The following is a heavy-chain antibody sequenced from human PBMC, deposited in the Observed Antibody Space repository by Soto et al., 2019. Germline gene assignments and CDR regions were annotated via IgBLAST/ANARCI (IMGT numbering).Heavy chain of an antibody. D-gene: IGHD1-26*01. V-gene: IGHV5-10-1*04. Sequence: PGESLKISCKGSGYSFTSYWISWVRQMPGKGLEWMGRIDPSDSYTNYSPSFQGQVTISADKSISTAYLQWSSLKASDTAMYYCARRGVGATSGYYYGMDVWGQGTTVTAP. CDR3: ARRGVGATSGYYYGMDV. CDR2: IDPSDSYT. CDR1: GYSFTSYW. J-gene: IGHJ6*02.